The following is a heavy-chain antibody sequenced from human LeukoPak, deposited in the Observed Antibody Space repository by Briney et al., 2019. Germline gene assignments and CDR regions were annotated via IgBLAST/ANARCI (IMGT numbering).Heavy chain of an antibody. CDR1: GFTFSNAW. CDR2: IKSKTDGGTT. V-gene: IGHV3-15*01. CDR3: TTDLAGRLRLGELSLSLHGY. Sequence: PGGSLRLSCAASGFTFSNAWMSWVRQAPGKGLEWVGHIKSKTDGGTTDYAAPVKGRFTISRDDSKNTLYLQMNSLKTEDTAVYYCTTDLAGRLRLGELSLSLHGYWGQGTLVTVSS. D-gene: IGHD3-16*02. J-gene: IGHJ4*02.